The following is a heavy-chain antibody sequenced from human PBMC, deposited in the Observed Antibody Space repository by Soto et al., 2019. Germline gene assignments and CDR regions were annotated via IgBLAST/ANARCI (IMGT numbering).Heavy chain of an antibody. V-gene: IGHV4-30-2*01. Sequence: SEPLSLSAGVAWGSIIGGGCSCILIRQPAGKGLEWIGYIYHSGSTYYNPSLKSRVTISVDRSKNQFSLKLSSVTAADTAVYYCARAVGTRSSYTWSDPWGHRTLVTVS. CDR3: ARAVGTRSSYTWSDP. D-gene: IGHD1-26*01. J-gene: IGHJ5*02. CDR2: IYHSGST. CDR1: WGSIIGGGCS.